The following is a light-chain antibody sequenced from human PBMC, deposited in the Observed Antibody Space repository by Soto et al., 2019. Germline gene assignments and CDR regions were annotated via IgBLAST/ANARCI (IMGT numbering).Light chain of an antibody. J-gene: IGLJ3*02. CDR2: GNG. V-gene: IGLV1-40*01. CDR1: SSNIGADYN. Sequence: QSVLTQPPSVSGAPGQRVTISCTGSSSNIGADYNVYWYQRLPGTAPKLLMSGNGNRPSGVPDRFSGSKSDTSASLAITGLQAEDEADYYCQSYDSTLGAWVFGGGTKLTVL. CDR3: QSYDSTLGAWV.